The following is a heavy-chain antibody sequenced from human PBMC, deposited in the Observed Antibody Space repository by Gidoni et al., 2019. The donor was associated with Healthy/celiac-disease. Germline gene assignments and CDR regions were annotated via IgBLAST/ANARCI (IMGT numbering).Heavy chain of an antibody. Sequence: AASGFPFSSYAMHGVRQAPGKGLEWVAVISYDGSNKYYADSVKGRFTISRDNSKNTLYLQMNSLRAEDTAVYYCARDVNERESFDYWGQGTLVTVSS. CDR2: ISYDGSNK. CDR3: ARDVNERESFDY. V-gene: IGHV3-30-3*01. D-gene: IGHD2-8*01. J-gene: IGHJ4*02. CDR1: GFPFSSYA.